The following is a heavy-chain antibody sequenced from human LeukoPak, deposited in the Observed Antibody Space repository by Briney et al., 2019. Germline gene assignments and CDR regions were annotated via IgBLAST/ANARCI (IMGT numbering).Heavy chain of an antibody. CDR1: GYTFTSYD. CDR2: MNPNSGNT. V-gene: IGHV1-8*03. J-gene: IGHJ6*03. Sequence: VASVKVSCKASGYTFTSYDINWVRQATGQGLEWMGWMNPNSGNTGYAQKFQGRVTITRNTSISTAYMELSSLRSEDTAVYYCARGLRPYYYYYMDVWGKGTTVTVSS. CDR3: ARGLRPYYYYYMDV. D-gene: IGHD3-16*01.